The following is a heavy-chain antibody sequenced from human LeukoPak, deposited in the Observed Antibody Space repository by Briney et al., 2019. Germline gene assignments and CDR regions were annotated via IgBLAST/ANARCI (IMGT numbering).Heavy chain of an antibody. Sequence: ASVKVSCKASGNTFTSYDINWVRQATGQGLEWMGWMNPNSGNTGYAQTFQGRVTITRNTSISTAYMELSSLRSEDTAVYYCARVVPAAQGGFDYWGQGTLVTVSS. CDR1: GNTFTSYD. D-gene: IGHD2-2*01. CDR2: MNPNSGNT. V-gene: IGHV1-8*03. CDR3: ARVVPAAQGGFDY. J-gene: IGHJ4*02.